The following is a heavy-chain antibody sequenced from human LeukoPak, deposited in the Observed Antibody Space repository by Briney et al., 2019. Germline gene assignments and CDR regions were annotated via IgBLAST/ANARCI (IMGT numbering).Heavy chain of an antibody. Sequence: PSETLSLTCTVSGGSIISSDYHWGWVRQPPGKGLEWIGTISYSGNTDYNPSLRSRVTISVDTSNNQFSLWLGSVTAADTAVYHCARHCCSGPAKRVFDIWGQGTMVTVSS. J-gene: IGHJ3*02. CDR2: ISYSGNT. CDR3: ARHCCSGPAKRVFDI. CDR1: GGSIISSDYH. D-gene: IGHD2-15*01. V-gene: IGHV4-39*01.